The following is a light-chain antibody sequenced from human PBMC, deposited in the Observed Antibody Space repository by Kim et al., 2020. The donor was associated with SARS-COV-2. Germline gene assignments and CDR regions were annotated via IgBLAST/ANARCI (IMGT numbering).Light chain of an antibody. CDR3: QQRDSWPLT. Sequence: LSPRERATLSCRASQSVGNFLAWYQQKPGQSPRLVIYDTINRATGIPDRVRGSGSGTDFTLTITSLEPEDFPVYYCQQRDSWPLTFGGGTKVDIK. J-gene: IGKJ4*01. CDR1: QSVGNF. V-gene: IGKV3-11*01. CDR2: DTI.